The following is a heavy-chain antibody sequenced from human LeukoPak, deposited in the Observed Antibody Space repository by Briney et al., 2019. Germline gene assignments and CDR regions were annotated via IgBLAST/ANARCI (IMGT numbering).Heavy chain of an antibody. V-gene: IGHV5-51*07. CDR2: IYPGDSET. J-gene: IGHJ3*02. CDR3: TRSPRDGYHDAFDI. CDR1: GYTFTTYW. Sequence: GESLKISCKGSGYTFTTYWIAWVHQMPGEGLEWMGIIYPGDSETRYSPSFQGQVTISADKSITTAYLQWGRLKASDTAMYYCTRSPRDGYHDAFDIWGQGTMVTVFS. D-gene: IGHD5-24*01.